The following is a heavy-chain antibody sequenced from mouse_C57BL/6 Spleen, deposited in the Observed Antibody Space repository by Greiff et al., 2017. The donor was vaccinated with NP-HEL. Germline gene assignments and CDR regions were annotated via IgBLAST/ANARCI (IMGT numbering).Heavy chain of an antibody. CDR2: IRSKSNNYAT. CDR1: GFSFNTYA. J-gene: IGHJ4*01. D-gene: IGHD2-1*01. Sequence: EVMLVESGGGLVQPKGSLKLSCAASGFSFNTYAMNWVRQAPGKGLEWVARIRSKSNNYATYYADSVKDRFTISRDDSESMLYLQMNNLKTEDTAMYYCVRHALYYGNRYAMDYWGQGTSVTVSS. CDR3: VRHALYYGNRYAMDY. V-gene: IGHV10-1*01.